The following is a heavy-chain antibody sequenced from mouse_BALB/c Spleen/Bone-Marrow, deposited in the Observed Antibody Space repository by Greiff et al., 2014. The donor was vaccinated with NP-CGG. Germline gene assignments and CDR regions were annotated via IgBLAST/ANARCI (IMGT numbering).Heavy chain of an antibody. CDR3: ARWWKVYFDV. D-gene: IGHD1-1*02. CDR2: IYPGDGNT. CDR1: GYAFSNSW. Sequence: QVQLKESGPEVVKPGASVKISCKASGYAFSNSWMNWVKQRPGQGLEWIGRIYPGDGNTNYNGKFKGKATLTADKSSSTVYMQLTSLTSVDSAVYFCARWWKVYFDVWGAGTTVTVSS. V-gene: IGHV1-82*01. J-gene: IGHJ1*01.